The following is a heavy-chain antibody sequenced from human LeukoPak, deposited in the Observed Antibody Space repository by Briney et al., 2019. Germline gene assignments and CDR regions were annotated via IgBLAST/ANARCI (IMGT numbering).Heavy chain of an antibody. V-gene: IGHV4-4*07. D-gene: IGHD1-26*01. Sequence: SETLSLTCTVSGGSISSYYWSWIRQPAGKGLEWIGRIYTSGSTNYNPSLKSRVTMSVETSKNQFSLKLSSVTAADTAVYYCARAWVGATPRKLFWFDPWGQGTLVTVSS. J-gene: IGHJ5*02. CDR3: ARAWVGATPRKLFWFDP. CDR1: GGSISSYY. CDR2: IYTSGST.